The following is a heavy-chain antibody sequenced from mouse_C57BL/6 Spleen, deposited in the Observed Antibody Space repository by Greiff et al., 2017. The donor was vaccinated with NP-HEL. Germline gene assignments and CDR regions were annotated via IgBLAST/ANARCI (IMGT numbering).Heavy chain of an antibody. J-gene: IGHJ4*01. CDR3: ARHEGYYYGSSYDYAMDY. CDR1: CYTFPAYS. V-gene: IGHV1-62-2*01. Sequence: VPLQDSVAELVQPGASVQLSCKASCYTFPAYSIPLVQPMSVLGLAWIGWFYPGSGSIMYNEKFKDKATLTADKSSSTVYMELSRLTSEDSAVYFCARHEGYYYGSSYDYAMDYWGQGTSVTVSS. CDR2: FYPGSGSI. D-gene: IGHD1-1*01.